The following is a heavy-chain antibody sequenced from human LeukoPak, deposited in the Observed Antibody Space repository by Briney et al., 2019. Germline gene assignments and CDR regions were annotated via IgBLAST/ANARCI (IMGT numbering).Heavy chain of an antibody. D-gene: IGHD1-7*01. CDR2: ISYDGSNK. CDR1: GFTFSSYA. V-gene: IGHV3-30-3*01. J-gene: IGHJ4*02. CDR3: AKGSNWNYLYYFDY. Sequence: GGSLRLSCAASGFTFSSYAMHWVRQAPGKGLEWVAVISYDGSNKYYADSVKGRFTISRDNSKNMLYLQMNSLRAEDTAVYYCAKGSNWNYLYYFDYWGQGTLVTVSS.